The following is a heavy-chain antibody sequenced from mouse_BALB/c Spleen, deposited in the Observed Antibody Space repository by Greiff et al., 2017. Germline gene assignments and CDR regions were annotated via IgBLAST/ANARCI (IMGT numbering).Heavy chain of an antibody. CDR2: INPYNDGT. Sequence: VQLQQSGPELVKPGASVKMSCKASGYTFTSYVMHWVKQKPGQGLEWIGYINPYNDGTKYNEKFKGKATLTSDKSSSTAYMELSSLTSEDSAVYYCARLLRGDYYAMDYWGQGTSVTGSS. J-gene: IGHJ4*01. CDR3: ARLLRGDYYAMDY. CDR1: GYTFTSYV. D-gene: IGHD1-1*01. V-gene: IGHV1-14*01.